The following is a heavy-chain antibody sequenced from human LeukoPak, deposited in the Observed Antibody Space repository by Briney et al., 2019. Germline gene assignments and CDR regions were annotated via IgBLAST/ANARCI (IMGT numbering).Heavy chain of an antibody. V-gene: IGHV4-59*01. CDR3: AREFRANYYDSSGYFDY. CDR1: GGSISSYY. D-gene: IGHD3-22*01. CDR2: IYYSGST. J-gene: IGHJ4*02. Sequence: PSETLSLTCTVSGGSISSYYWSWIRQPPGKGLEWIGYIYYSGSTNYNPSLKSRVTISVDTPKNQFSLKLSSVTAADTAVYYYAREFRANYYDSSGYFDYWDQGTLVTVSS.